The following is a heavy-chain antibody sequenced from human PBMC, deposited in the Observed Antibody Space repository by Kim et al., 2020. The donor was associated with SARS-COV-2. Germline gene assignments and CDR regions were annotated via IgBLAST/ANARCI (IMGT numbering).Heavy chain of an antibody. D-gene: IGHD6-19*01. Sequence: YAASVTGRFTISRDNPKNTLYLQMNSLRPEDTAVYYCARVPNSSGWYGVYWGQGTLVTVSS. CDR3: ARVPNSSGWYGVY. J-gene: IGHJ4*02. V-gene: IGHV3-74*01.